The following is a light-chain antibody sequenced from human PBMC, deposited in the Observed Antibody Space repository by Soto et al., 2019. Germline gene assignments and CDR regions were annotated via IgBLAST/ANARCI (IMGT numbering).Light chain of an antibody. CDR2: GAS. V-gene: IGKV3-15*01. Sequence: LLTQSPATVSVSPGAGATLSCRASQNIGTNLAWYQQKSGQAPRLLIYGASNRATGVPAKFSGGGSGTDFTLTISSLQSEDFAVYYCLQFDKWPPRLTFGGGTKVDIK. CDR1: QNIGTN. J-gene: IGKJ4*01. CDR3: LQFDKWPPRLT.